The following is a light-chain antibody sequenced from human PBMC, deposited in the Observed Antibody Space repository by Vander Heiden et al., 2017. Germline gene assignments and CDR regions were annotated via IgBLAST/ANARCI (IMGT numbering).Light chain of an antibody. J-gene: IGKJ4*01. Sequence: EIVLTQSPATLSLSPGERATLSCRASQSIRSYLAWYQHKPGQPPRLLIYDASNRATGIPARFSGSGSGTDFTLTISGLEAEDFAVYYCQHRSNWPTFGGGSKVEIK. CDR2: DAS. V-gene: IGKV3-11*01. CDR3: QHRSNWPT. CDR1: QSIRSY.